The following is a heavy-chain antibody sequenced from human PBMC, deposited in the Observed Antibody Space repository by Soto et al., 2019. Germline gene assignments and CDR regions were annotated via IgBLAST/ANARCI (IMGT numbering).Heavy chain of an antibody. Sequence: SETLSLTCTVSGGSISSYYWSWIRQPPGKELEWIGYIYYSGSTNYNPFLKSRVTISVATSKNQFSLKLSSVTAADTAVYYCARRYRSSFDFSGQGTLVTVSS. CDR1: GGSISSYY. J-gene: IGHJ4*02. V-gene: IGHV4-59*08. D-gene: IGHD6-13*01. CDR3: ARRYRSSFDF. CDR2: IYYSGST.